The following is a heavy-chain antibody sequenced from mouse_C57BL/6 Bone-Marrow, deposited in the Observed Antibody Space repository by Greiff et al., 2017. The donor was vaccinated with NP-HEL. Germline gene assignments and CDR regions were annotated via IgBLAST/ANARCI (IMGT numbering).Heavy chain of an antibody. CDR2: IFPGSGST. CDR3: ARGSWAWFAY. Sequence: VQLQQSGPELVRPGASVKISCKAPGYTFTSHWMQWVRQRPGQGLEGIGEIFPGSGSTYYNEKCKGKATLTVDTSSSPDYMKISSMTSEESVVYFCARGSWAWFAYWGQGTLVTVSA. J-gene: IGHJ3*01. CDR1: GYTFTSHW. D-gene: IGHD4-1*01. V-gene: IGHV1-56*01.